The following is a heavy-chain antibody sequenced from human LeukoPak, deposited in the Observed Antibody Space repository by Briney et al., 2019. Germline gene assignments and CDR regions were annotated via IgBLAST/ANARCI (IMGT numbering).Heavy chain of an antibody. CDR1: GFTFSSYG. V-gene: IGHV3-30*02. D-gene: IGHD2-15*01. Sequence: GGSLRLSCAASGFTFSSYGMHWVRQAPGKGLEWVAFIRYDGSNKYYADSVKGRFTISRDNSKNTLYLQMNSLRAEDTAVYYCAKGGLEDIVVVVAARDFDYWGQGTLVTVSS. CDR2: IRYDGSNK. CDR3: AKGGLEDIVVVVAARDFDY. J-gene: IGHJ4*02.